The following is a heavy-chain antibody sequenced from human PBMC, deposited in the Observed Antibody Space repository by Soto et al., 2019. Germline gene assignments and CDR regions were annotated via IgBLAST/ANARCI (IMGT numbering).Heavy chain of an antibody. Sequence: GGSLRLSCAASGFTFSSYAMSWVRQAPGKGLEWVSAISGSGGSTYYADSVKGRFTISRDNSKNTLYLQMNSLRAEDTAVYYCAKITMIVVVITPDAFDIWGQGTMVTVS. CDR1: GFTFSSYA. CDR3: AKITMIVVVITPDAFDI. CDR2: ISGSGGST. V-gene: IGHV3-23*01. D-gene: IGHD3-22*01. J-gene: IGHJ3*02.